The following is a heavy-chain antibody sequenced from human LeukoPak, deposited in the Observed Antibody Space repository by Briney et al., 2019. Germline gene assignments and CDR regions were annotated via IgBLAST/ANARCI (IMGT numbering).Heavy chain of an antibody. CDR2: ISYDGNSQ. D-gene: IGHD3/OR15-3a*01. CDR3: ARERDYYLDS. J-gene: IGHJ4*02. CDR1: GFTFSNYA. V-gene: IGHV3-30*03. Sequence: GRSLTLSCAASGFTFSNYAIHWVRQAPGRGLEWVAAISYDGNSQHYGAPVKGRFTISRDNSKNTLYLQMNSLRAEDTALYYCARERDYYLDSWGQGTLVTVSS.